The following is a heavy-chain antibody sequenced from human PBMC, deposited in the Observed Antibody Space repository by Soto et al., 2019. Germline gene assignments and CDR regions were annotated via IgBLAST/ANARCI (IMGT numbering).Heavy chain of an antibody. D-gene: IGHD1-20*01. Sequence: SETLSLTCTVSGGSISSSSYYWGWIRQPPGKGLEWIGSIYYSGSTYYNPSLKSRVTISVDTSKNQFSLKLSSVTAADTAVYYCARALSTYKVYWGQGTLVTVSS. J-gene: IGHJ4*02. CDR2: IYYSGST. CDR3: ARALSTYKVY. V-gene: IGHV4-39*01. CDR1: GGSISSSSYY.